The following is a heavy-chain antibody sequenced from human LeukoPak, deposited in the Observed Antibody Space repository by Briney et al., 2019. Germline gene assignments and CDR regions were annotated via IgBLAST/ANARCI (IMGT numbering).Heavy chain of an antibody. J-gene: IGHJ5*02. CDR3: MTASRSSSWPPPT. D-gene: IGHD6-13*01. CDR2: IKQGGSEK. V-gene: IGHV3-7*01. CDR1: GFTFSSYW. Sequence: QTGGSLRLSCAASGFTFSSYWMYWVRQAPGKGLEWVANIKQGGSEKKYVDSVKGRFTISRDNAKNSLYLQMNSLRAEDTAMYYCMTASRSSSWPPPTWGQGTLVTVSS.